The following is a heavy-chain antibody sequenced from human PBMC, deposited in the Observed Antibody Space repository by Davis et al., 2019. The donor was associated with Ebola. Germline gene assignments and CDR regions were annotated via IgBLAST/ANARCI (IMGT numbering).Heavy chain of an antibody. CDR2: VRSHVGDE. CDR1: GFTFNIFD. Sequence: GGSLRLSCAASGFTFNIFDMHWVRQAPGRGLEWVALVRSHVGDEHYADSVKVRFTISRDNAKNTMYLQMNSLRAEDTAVYYCARDYVDKAMVATPRNYGMDVWGQGTTVTVSS. V-gene: IGHV3-30*02. D-gene: IGHD5-18*01. CDR3: ARDYVDKAMVATPRNYGMDV. J-gene: IGHJ6*02.